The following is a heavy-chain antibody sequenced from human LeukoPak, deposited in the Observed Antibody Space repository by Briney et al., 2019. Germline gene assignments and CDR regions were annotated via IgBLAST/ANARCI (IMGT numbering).Heavy chain of an antibody. CDR2: IYHSGST. J-gene: IGHJ3*02. Sequence: SETLSLTCAVSGGSISSGGYSWSWIRQPPGTGLEWIGYIYHSGSTYYNPSLKSRVTISVDRSKNQFSLKLSSVTAADTAVYYCARVNYYDSSGYYLVRAFDIWGQGTMVTVSS. CDR3: ARVNYYDSSGYYLVRAFDI. V-gene: IGHV4-30-2*01. CDR1: GGSISSGGYS. D-gene: IGHD3-22*01.